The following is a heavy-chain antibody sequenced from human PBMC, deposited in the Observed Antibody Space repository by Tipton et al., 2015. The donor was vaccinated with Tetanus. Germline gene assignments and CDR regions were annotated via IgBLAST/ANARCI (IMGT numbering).Heavy chain of an antibody. D-gene: IGHD2-15*01. CDR2: IKSKTDGGTT. J-gene: IGHJ4*02. Sequence: SLRLSCATSGLFFKNAWMNWVRQAPGKGLEWVGRIKSKTDGGTTDHAARVKDRFSISRDNSKNTLYLQMNSLRAEDTAVYYCAREADCSGGSCFSGDFDNWGQGTQVTVSS. CDR1: GLFFKNAW. V-gene: IGHV3-15*07. CDR3: AREADCSGGSCFSGDFDN.